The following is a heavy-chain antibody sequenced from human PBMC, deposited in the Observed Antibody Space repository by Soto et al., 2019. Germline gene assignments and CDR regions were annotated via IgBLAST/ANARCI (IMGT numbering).Heavy chain of an antibody. V-gene: IGHV3-33*01. CDR2: IWYDGSNK. D-gene: IGHD6-13*01. Sequence: GGSLRLSCAASGFTFSSYGMHWVRQAPGKGLEWVAVIWYDGSNKYYADSVKGRFTISRDNSKNTLYLQMNSLKTEDTAVYYCTTEPGSSLSYFDYWGQGTLVTVSS. CDR1: GFTFSSYG. CDR3: TTEPGSSLSYFDY. J-gene: IGHJ4*02.